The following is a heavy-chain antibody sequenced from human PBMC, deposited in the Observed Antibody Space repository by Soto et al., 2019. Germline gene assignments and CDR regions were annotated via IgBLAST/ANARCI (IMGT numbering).Heavy chain of an antibody. CDR1: GVSISSGDDY. CDR2: IYSSGST. CDR3: ARGGGYDY. J-gene: IGHJ4*02. Sequence: QVQLQESGPGLVKPSQTLSLTCIVSGVSISSGDDYWSWIRQPPGKGLEWIGYIYSSGSTYSNPSLKSRATISADTSKNQFSLKLTSVTAADTAVYYCARGGGYDYWGRGALVXVXS. V-gene: IGHV4-30-4*01. D-gene: IGHD3-22*01.